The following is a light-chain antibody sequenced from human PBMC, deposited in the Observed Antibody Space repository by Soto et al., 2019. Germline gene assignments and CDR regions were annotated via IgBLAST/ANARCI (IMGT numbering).Light chain of an antibody. CDR3: AAWDDSLMMV. J-gene: IGLJ2*01. Sequence: QSVLTQPPSASGTPGQRVTISCSGSSSNIGSNTVNWYQQLPGTAPKLLIYSNNQRPSGVPDRFSGSKSGTSASLAISGLQSEDEADYYCAAWDDSLMMVFGGGTKVTVL. CDR1: SSNIGSNT. CDR2: SNN. V-gene: IGLV1-44*01.